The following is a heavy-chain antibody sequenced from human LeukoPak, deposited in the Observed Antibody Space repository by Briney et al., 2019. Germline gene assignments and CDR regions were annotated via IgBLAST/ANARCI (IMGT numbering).Heavy chain of an antibody. D-gene: IGHD6-13*01. CDR1: GDSISNTNYY. Sequence: SETLSLTCSVSGDSISNTNYYWAWIRQPPGKGLEWIGSIYHSGSTYYNPSLKSRVTLSIDTSKNQFSLKLSSVTAADTAVYYCASIGFSSSWYSSKNAFDIWGQGTMVTVSS. V-gene: IGHV4-39*07. J-gene: IGHJ3*02. CDR2: IYHSGST. CDR3: ASIGFSSSWYSSKNAFDI.